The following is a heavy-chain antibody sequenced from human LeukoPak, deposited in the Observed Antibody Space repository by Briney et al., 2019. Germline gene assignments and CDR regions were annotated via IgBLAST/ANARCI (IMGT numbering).Heavy chain of an antibody. Sequence: PGGSLGLSCAASGFTFSSYAMSWVRQAPGKGLEWVATISGGGVTTYYADSVKGRFTISSDNSKNTLYLQMNSLRAEDTAVYYCAKDYRYYFDSWGQGTLVTVSS. J-gene: IGHJ4*02. V-gene: IGHV3-23*01. CDR1: GFTFSSYA. CDR2: ISGGGVTT. D-gene: IGHD1-26*01. CDR3: AKDYRYYFDS.